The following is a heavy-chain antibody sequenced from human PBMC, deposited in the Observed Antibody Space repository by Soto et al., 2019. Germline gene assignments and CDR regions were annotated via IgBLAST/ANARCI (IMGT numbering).Heavy chain of an antibody. D-gene: IGHD4-4*01. Sequence: PGGSLRLSCAASGFTFSSYGMHWVRQAPGKGLEWVAVIWYDGSNKYYADSVKGRFTISRDNSKNTLYLQMNSLRAEDTAVYYCARDVEHDYSTPFYGMDVWGQGTTVTVSS. V-gene: IGHV3-33*01. J-gene: IGHJ6*02. CDR1: GFTFSSYG. CDR2: IWYDGSNK. CDR3: ARDVEHDYSTPFYGMDV.